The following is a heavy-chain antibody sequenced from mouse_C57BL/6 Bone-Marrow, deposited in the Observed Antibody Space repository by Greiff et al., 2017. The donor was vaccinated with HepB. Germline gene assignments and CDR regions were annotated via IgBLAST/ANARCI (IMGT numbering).Heavy chain of an antibody. V-gene: IGHV2-9-1*01. CDR2: IWTGGGT. J-gene: IGHJ4*01. CDR3: AGRSSSAMDY. Sequence: VKPQESGPGLVAPSQSLSITCTVSGFSLTSYAISWVRQPPGKGLEWLGVIWTGGGTNYNSALKSRLSISKDNSKSQVFLKMNSLQTDDTARYYCAGRSSSAMDYWGQGTSVTVSS. D-gene: IGHD1-1*01. CDR1: GFSLTSYA.